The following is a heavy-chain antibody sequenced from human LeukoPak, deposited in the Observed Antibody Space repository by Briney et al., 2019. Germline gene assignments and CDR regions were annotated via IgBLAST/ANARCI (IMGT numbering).Heavy chain of an antibody. V-gene: IGHV3-11*06. D-gene: IGHD5-18*01. CDR2: ISSSSSYT. Sequence: GSLRLSCAASGFTFSDYYMSWIRQAPGKGPEWVSYISSSSSYTNYADSVKGRFTISRDNAKNSLYLQMNGLRAEDTAVYYCAREEDTAPYYYYGMDVWGKGTTVTVSS. CDR3: AREEDTAPYYYYGMDV. CDR1: GFTFSDYY. J-gene: IGHJ6*04.